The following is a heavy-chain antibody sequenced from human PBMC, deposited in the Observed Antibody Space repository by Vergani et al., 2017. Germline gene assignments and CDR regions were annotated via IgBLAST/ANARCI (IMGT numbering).Heavy chain of an antibody. CDR1: GGTFSSYA. Sequence: QVQLVQSGAEVKKPGSSVKVSCKASGGTFSSYAISWVRQAPGQGLEWMGGIIPIFGTANYAQKFQGRVTITADESTSTAYMELSSLRYEDTAVYYCARGVAGLYQLLYPFDYWGQGTLVTVSS. V-gene: IGHV1-69*01. D-gene: IGHD2-2*02. CDR3: ARGVAGLYQLLYPFDY. J-gene: IGHJ4*02. CDR2: IIPIFGTA.